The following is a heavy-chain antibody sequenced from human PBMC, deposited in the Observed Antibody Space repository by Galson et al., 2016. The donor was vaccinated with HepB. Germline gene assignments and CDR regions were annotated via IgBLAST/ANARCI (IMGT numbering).Heavy chain of an antibody. CDR2: INPNSGGT. CDR1: GYTFSGYY. J-gene: IGHJ4*02. CDR3: AREYGTDVHFDY. V-gene: IGHV1-2*04. Sequence: SVKVSCKASGYTFSGYYMHWVRQAPGQGLEWMGCINPNSGGTNYAQKFQGWVTMTRDTSISTAYMELSRLRSDDTAVYYCAREYGTDVHFDYWGQGTLVTVSS. D-gene: IGHD3-10*01.